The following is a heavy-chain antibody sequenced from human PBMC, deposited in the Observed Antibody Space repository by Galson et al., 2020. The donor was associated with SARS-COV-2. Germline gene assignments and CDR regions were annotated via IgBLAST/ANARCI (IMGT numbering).Heavy chain of an antibody. Sequence: SETLSLTCAVYGGSFSGHYWSWIRQPPGRGLEWIGEINRVGSTKYNPSLKSRVTISIDTSKNQFSLKLSSVTAADTAVYYCARGREQDTLYYYYYMDVWGEGTTVTGSS. CDR1: GGSFSGHY. J-gene: IGHJ6*03. CDR2: INRVGST. D-gene: IGHD1-26*01. CDR3: ARGREQDTLYYYYYMDV. V-gene: IGHV4-34*01.